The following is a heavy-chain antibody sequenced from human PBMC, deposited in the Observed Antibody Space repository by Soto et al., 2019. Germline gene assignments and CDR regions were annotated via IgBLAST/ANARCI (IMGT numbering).Heavy chain of an antibody. Sequence: GASVKVSCKASGGTFSSYAISWVRQAPGQRLEWMGGINPSNGKTNYAQKFQGRVTITRDTSASTAYMELSSLRSEDTAVYYCARGSGYYYWDDYWGQGTLVTVSS. D-gene: IGHD3-22*01. CDR2: INPSNGKT. V-gene: IGHV1-3*01. CDR1: GGTFSSYA. J-gene: IGHJ4*02. CDR3: ARGSGYYYWDDY.